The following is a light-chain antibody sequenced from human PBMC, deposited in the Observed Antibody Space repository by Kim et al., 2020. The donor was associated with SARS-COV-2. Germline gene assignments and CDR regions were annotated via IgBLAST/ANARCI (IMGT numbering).Light chain of an antibody. CDR2: AAS. J-gene: IGKJ4*01. CDR1: DDIYNY. Sequence: GDRVTISCRASDDIYNYLAWYQQRPGKLPQLLIYAASVLQSGVPSRFRGSGSGTDFTLTITSLEPEDAATYYCQKYNSAPVTFVGGTKV. V-gene: IGKV1-27*01. CDR3: QKYNSAPVT.